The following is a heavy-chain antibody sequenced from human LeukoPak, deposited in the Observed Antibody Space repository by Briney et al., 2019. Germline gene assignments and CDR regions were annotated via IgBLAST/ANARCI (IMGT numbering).Heavy chain of an antibody. V-gene: IGHV3-43D*03. CDR3: AKDIGPVDSYGPGH. CDR1: GFTFDDYA. J-gene: IGHJ4*02. Sequence: GGCLRLSCAASGFTFDDYAMHWVRQAAGKGLEWVSLISLDGGSTFYAGSVKGRFNISRDNSKTSLYLQMNSLNPEDTALYYCAKDIGPVDSYGPGHWGQGTLVTVSS. CDR2: ISLDGGST. D-gene: IGHD5-18*01.